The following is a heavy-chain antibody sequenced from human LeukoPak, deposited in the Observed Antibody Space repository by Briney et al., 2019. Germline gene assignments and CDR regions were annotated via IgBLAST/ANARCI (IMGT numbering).Heavy chain of an antibody. V-gene: IGHV1-18*01. Sequence: ASVKVSCKASGGTFSSYAISWVRQAPGQGLEWMGWISAYNGNTNYAQKLQGRVTMTTDTSTSTAYMELRSLRSDDTAVYYCARVNSGYDYDYYGMDVWGQGTTVTVSS. J-gene: IGHJ6*02. CDR1: GGTFSSYA. CDR2: ISAYNGNT. D-gene: IGHD5-12*01. CDR3: ARVNSGYDYDYYGMDV.